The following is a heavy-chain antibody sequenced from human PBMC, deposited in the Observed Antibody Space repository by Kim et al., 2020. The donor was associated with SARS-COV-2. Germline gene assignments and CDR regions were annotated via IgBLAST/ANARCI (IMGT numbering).Heavy chain of an antibody. V-gene: IGHV7-4-1*02. CDR2: IHTDTGHP. J-gene: IGHJ6*02. D-gene: IGHD6-19*01. Sequence: ASVKVSCKASGNTLTKTALNWVRQAPGQGLEWMGWIHTDTGHPTYAQAFTGRFVFSVDTSVSAAFLEINSLVTEDTAVYYCATDGGWSHGMDVWGQGTTVIVSS. CDR1: GNTLTKTA. CDR3: ATDGGWSHGMDV.